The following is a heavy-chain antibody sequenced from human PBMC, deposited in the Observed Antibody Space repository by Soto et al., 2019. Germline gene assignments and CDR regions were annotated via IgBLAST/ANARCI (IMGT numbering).Heavy chain of an antibody. Sequence: GESLKISGKGSGYSFTNYWIGWVRQMPGKGLEWMGIIYPGDSDTRYSPSFQGQVTISADKSISTAYLHWSSLKALDTAMYYCAMRREFFDVWGQGTMVTVSS. CDR2: IYPGDSDT. V-gene: IGHV5-51*01. J-gene: IGHJ3*01. CDR1: GYSFTNYW. CDR3: AMRREFFDV. D-gene: IGHD6-25*01.